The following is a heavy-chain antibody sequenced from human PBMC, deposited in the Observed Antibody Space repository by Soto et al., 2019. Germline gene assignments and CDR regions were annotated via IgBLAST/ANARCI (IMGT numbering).Heavy chain of an antibody. CDR2: ISTTGGST. J-gene: IGHJ4*02. Sequence: DVQLLESGGSLVQPGGSLRLSCAASGFTFNAYSLSWVRQAPGKGLQWVSAISTTGGSTYYADSVKGGFTISRDNSQNTLSLQMNSLRAEDTAVYDCARPDGATYNFRYWGQGTLVSVSS. D-gene: IGHD1-1*01. CDR1: GFTFNAYS. CDR3: ARPDGATYNFRY. V-gene: IGHV3-23*01.